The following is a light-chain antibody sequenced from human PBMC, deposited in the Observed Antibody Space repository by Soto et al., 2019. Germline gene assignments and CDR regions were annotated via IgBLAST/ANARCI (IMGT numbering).Light chain of an antibody. CDR1: SSDVGSYNL. V-gene: IGLV2-23*01. J-gene: IGLJ7*01. CDR2: EGS. Sequence: QSALTQRASVSGSPGQSITISCTGTSSDVGSYNLVSWYQQHPGKAPKLMIYEGSKRPSGVSNRFSGSKSGNTASLTISGLQAEDEADYYCCSYAGSSTWVFGAGTQLTVL. CDR3: CSYAGSSTWV.